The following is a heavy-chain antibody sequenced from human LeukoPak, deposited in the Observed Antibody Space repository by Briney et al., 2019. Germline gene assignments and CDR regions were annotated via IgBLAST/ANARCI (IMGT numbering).Heavy chain of an antibody. CDR3: ARLTLTGVGGRGWFDA. Sequence: SETLSLTCIVSGDSIRNSGWSWGWIRQPPGKGLEWIGTMPYDENVSDNEIPSYNPSLKRRVTISADTSKNKLSLKVNSVTAADTASYYCARLTLTGVGGRGWFDAWGQGTLVIVSS. V-gene: IGHV4-39*01. D-gene: IGHD3-3*01. CDR1: GDSIRNSGWS. J-gene: IGHJ5*02. CDR2: MPYDENVSDNEIP.